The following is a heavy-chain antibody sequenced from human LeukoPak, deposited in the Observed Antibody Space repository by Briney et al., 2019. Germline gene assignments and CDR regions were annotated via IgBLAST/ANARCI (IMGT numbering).Heavy chain of an antibody. CDR2: IWYDGSNK. CDR3: ARDLIAADYYYYGMDV. J-gene: IGHJ6*01. D-gene: IGHD6-13*01. Sequence: GGSLRLSCAASGFSFSTYGMSWVRQAPGKGLEWGAVIWYDGSNKYYADSVKGRFTISRDNSKNTLYLQMNSLRAEDTAVYYCARDLIAADYYYYGMDVWGQGTTVTVSS. CDR1: GFSFSTYG. V-gene: IGHV3-33*01.